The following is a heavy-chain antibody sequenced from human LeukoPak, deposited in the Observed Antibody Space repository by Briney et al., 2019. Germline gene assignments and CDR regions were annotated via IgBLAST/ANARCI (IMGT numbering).Heavy chain of an antibody. CDR3: AREVAYSSGWYRFFDS. CDR1: GGSISGYY. V-gene: IGHV4-59*12. Sequence: SETLSLTCTVSGGSISGYYWSWIRQPPGKGLEWIGYVYYSGSTNYNPSFKSRVTISVDTSKKQFSLKLSSVTAADTAVYYCAREVAYSSGWYRFFDSWGQGTPVTVSS. CDR2: VYYSGST. J-gene: IGHJ4*02. D-gene: IGHD6-19*01.